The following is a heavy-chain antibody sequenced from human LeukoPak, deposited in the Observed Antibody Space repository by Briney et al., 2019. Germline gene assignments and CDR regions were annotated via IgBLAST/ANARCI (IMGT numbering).Heavy chain of an antibody. CDR3: ARGPYYYDSSDLLRWFDP. V-gene: IGHV1-69*04. D-gene: IGHD3-22*01. CDR1: GGTFISYA. Sequence: SVEVSCKASGGTFISYAISWVRQAPGQGLEWMGRIIPILGIANYAQKFQGRVTITADKSTSTAYMELSSLRSEDTAVYYCARGPYYYDSSDLLRWFDPWGQGTLVTVSS. CDR2: IIPILGIA. J-gene: IGHJ5*02.